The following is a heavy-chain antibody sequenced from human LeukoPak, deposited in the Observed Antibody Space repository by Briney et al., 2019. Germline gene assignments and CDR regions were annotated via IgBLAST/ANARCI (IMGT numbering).Heavy chain of an antibody. CDR3: ARGGRSGNFDY. CDR1: GYTFTSYG. D-gene: IGHD3-10*01. CDR2: ISAYNGNT. V-gene: IGHV1-18*01. Sequence: ASVKVSCKASGYTFTSYGISWVRQAPGQGLEWMGWISAYNGNTNYAQKFQGRVTMTRDTSTSTVYMELSSLRSEDTAVYYCARGGRSGNFDYWGQGTLVTVS. J-gene: IGHJ4*02.